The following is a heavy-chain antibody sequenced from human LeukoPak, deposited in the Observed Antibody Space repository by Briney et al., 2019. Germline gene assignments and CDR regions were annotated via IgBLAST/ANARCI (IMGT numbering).Heavy chain of an antibody. V-gene: IGHV3-7*01. Sequence: GGSLRLPCAASGLSFSSSWMSWVRQTPEKGLEWVANMSPDGTEKYYVDSVKGRFTISRDNAKNSLFLQMNNLRAEDTAVYSCARRTNYLAFDYWGQGTLVTVSS. D-gene: IGHD4/OR15-4a*01. CDR2: MSPDGTEK. CDR1: GLSFSSSW. J-gene: IGHJ4*02. CDR3: ARRTNYLAFDY.